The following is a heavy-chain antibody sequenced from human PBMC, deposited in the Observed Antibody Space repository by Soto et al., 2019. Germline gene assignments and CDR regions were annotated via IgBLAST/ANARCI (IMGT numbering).Heavy chain of an antibody. CDR3: ARGLDYYDSSGYFTTYYCDF. CDR1: GYTFTGYN. CDR2: INPNNGGT. D-gene: IGHD3-22*01. J-gene: IGHJ4*02. Sequence: ASVKVSGKASGYTFTGYNIHWVRQAPWQGLEWMGSINPNNGGTNYDHKFQGRDTMTRDTSISTAYMELSRLRSDDTAVYYCARGLDYYDSSGYFTTYYCDFWGQGALVIVSS. V-gene: IGHV1-2*02.